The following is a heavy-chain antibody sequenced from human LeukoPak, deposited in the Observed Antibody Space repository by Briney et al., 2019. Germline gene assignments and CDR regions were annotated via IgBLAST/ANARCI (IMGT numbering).Heavy chain of an antibody. Sequence: QTGGSLRLSCAASGFTVSNNYMSWVRQAPGKGLEWVSVIYSGGSTYYADSVKGRFTISRDNSKNTLYLQMNSLRAEDTAVYYCARWFGELFRLDYWGQGTLVTVSS. D-gene: IGHD3-10*01. V-gene: IGHV3-53*01. CDR1: GFTVSNNY. CDR3: ARWFGELFRLDY. J-gene: IGHJ4*02. CDR2: IYSGGST.